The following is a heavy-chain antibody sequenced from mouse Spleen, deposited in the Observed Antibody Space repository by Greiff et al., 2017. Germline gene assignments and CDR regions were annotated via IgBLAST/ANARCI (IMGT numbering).Heavy chain of an antibody. CDR1: RYAFSSSW. CDR3: ARGYYFDY. CDR2: IYPGDGDT. V-gene: IGHV1-82*01. J-gene: IGHJ2*01. Sequence: VQLQESGPELVKPGASVKISCKASRYAFSSSWMNWVKQRPGKGLEWIGRIYPGDGDTNYNGKFKGKATLTADKSSSTAYMQLSSLTSEDSAVYFCARGYYFDYWGQGTTLTVSS.